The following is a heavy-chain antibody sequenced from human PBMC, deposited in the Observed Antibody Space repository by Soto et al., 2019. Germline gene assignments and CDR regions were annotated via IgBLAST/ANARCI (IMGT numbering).Heavy chain of an antibody. V-gene: IGHV4-34*01. CDR1: GGSFSGYY. Sequence: WETLSLTCAVYGGSFSGYYWSWIRQPPGEGLEWIGEINHSGSTNYNPSLKSRVTISVDTSKNQFSLKLSSVTAADTAVYYCARGYDFWSGYSRSWFDPWGQGTLVTVSS. CDR2: INHSGST. D-gene: IGHD3-3*01. CDR3: ARGYDFWSGYSRSWFDP. J-gene: IGHJ5*02.